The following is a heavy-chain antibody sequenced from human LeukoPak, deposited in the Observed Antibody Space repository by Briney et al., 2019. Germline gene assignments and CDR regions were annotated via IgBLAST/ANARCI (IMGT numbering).Heavy chain of an antibody. CDR2: ISYSGST. D-gene: IGHD3-3*01. CDR1: GGSISSGSYS. V-gene: IGHV4-30-4*07. Sequence: PSETLSLTCAVSGGSISSGSYSWGWIRQPPGKGLEWIGYISYSGSTYYNPSLKSRVTISVDTSKNQFSLKLSSVTAADTAVYYCARAGNDFWSGYDRHVVFVRWAQGTMVSVSS. J-gene: IGHJ3*02. CDR3: ARAGNDFWSGYDRHVVFVR.